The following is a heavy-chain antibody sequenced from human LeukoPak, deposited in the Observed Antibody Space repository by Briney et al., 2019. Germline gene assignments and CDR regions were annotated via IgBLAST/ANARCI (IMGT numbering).Heavy chain of an antibody. CDR2: IYPGDSDT. CDR1: GYSFTTYW. J-gene: IGHJ4*02. D-gene: IGHD2-2*01. CDR3: ARGYCSTTICYFSFDY. Sequence: GESLKISCKGSGYSFTTYWIGWVRQMPGKGLEWMGIIYPGDSDTRYSPSFQGQVTISADKSISTAYLQWSSLKASDTAMYYCARGYCSTTICYFSFDYWGQGTLVTVSS. V-gene: IGHV5-51*01.